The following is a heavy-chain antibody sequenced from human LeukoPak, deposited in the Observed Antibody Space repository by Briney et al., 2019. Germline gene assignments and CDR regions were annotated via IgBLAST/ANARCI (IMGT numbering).Heavy chain of an antibody. V-gene: IGHV3-23*01. CDR3: AKGPLVDHYEGD. J-gene: IGHJ4*02. D-gene: IGHD2-15*01. Sequence: GGSLRLSCAASGFTFSSYAMSWVRQAPGKGLEWVSAISGSGGSTYYADSVKGRFTISRDNSKNTLYLQMNSLRAEDTAVYYRAKGPLVDHYEGDWGQGTLVTVSS. CDR1: GFTFSSYA. CDR2: ISGSGGST.